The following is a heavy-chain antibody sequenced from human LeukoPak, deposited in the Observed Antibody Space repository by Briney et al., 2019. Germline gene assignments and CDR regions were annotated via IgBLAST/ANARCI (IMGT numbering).Heavy chain of an antibody. CDR3: AKSGTRSSWSPRVKTYLDY. CDR2: IFSST. V-gene: IGHV3-66*03. J-gene: IGHJ4*02. D-gene: IGHD6-13*01. Sequence: GGSLRLSCTVSGFTVSSNSMSWVRQAPGKGLEWVSFIFSSTHYSDSVKGRFTISRDNSKNTLYLQMNSLRAEDTAVYYCAKSGTRSSWSPRVKTYLDYWGQGTLVTVSS. CDR1: GFTVSSNS.